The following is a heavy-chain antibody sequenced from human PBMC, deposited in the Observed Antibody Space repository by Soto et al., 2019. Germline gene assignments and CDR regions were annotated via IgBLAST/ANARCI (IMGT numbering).Heavy chain of an antibody. D-gene: IGHD3-22*01. CDR1: GGSISSYY. V-gene: IGHV4-59*01. J-gene: IGHJ6*02. Sequence: SETLSLTCTVSGGSISSYYWSWIRQPPGKGLEWIGYIYYSGSTNYNPSLKSRVTISVDTSKNQFSLKLSSVTAADTAVYYCASGYYYDSSGYPPDYYYYGMDVWGQGTTVTVSS. CDR3: ASGYYYDSSGYPPDYYYYGMDV. CDR2: IYYSGST.